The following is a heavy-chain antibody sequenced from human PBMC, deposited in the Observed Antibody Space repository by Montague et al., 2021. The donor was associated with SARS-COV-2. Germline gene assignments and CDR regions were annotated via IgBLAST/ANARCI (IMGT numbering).Heavy chain of an antibody. CDR3: ASGSSGYYTPRPFDD. D-gene: IGHD3-22*01. V-gene: IGHV6-1*01. J-gene: IGHJ4*02. Sequence: CAISGDSVSSNSAAWNWIRQSPSRGLEWLGRTYYRSKWYNDYAVSVQSRITINPDTSKNQFSLQLNSVTPEDTAVYYCASGSSGYYTPRPFDDWGQGTLVTVSS. CDR2: TYYRSKWYN. CDR1: GDSVSSNSAA.